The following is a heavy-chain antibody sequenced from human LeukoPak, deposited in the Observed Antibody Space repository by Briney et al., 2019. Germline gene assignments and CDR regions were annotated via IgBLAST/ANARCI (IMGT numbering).Heavy chain of an antibody. Sequence: SETLSLTCAVYGGSLSGYYWSWIRQPPGKGLEWIGEINHSGSTNYNPSLKSRVTISVDTSKNQFSLKLSSVTAADTAVYYCARARIAGNFDYWGQGTLVTVSS. J-gene: IGHJ4*02. CDR1: GGSLSGYY. CDR2: INHSGST. V-gene: IGHV4-34*01. D-gene: IGHD6-13*01. CDR3: ARARIAGNFDY.